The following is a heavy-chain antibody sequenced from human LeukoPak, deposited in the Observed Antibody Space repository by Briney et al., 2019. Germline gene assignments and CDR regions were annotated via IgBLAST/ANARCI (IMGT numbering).Heavy chain of an antibody. CDR2: ISGSGGST. J-gene: IGHJ4*02. Sequence: GGSLRLSCAASGFTFSNYALSWVRQAPGKGLEWVSDISGSGGSTHYADSVKGRSTISRDNSKNTLYLQMNSLRADDTAVYYCANSGYNRFDYWGQGTLVTVSS. V-gene: IGHV3-23*01. CDR1: GFTFSNYA. CDR3: ANSGYNRFDY. D-gene: IGHD5-24*01.